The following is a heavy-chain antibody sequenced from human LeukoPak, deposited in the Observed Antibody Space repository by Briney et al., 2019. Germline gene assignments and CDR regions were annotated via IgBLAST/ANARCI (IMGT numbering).Heavy chain of an antibody. Sequence: PGGSLRLSCEASGFTFSSYWMSWVRQAPGKGLEWVANIKQDGSEKNYVDSVRGRFTISRDNAENSLYLQMNSLRDDDTAVYNCARVEPTKSDDCWGQGTLVTVSS. CDR2: IKQDGSEK. CDR3: ARVEPTKSDDC. D-gene: IGHD1-14*01. CDR1: GFTFSSYW. J-gene: IGHJ4*02. V-gene: IGHV3-7*01.